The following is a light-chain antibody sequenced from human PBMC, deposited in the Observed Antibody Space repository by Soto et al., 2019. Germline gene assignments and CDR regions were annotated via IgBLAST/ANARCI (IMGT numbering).Light chain of an antibody. CDR1: QSVSSY. J-gene: IGKJ1*01. V-gene: IGKV3-11*01. CDR2: DAS. Sequence: EIVLTQSPATLSLSPGERATLSCRASQSVSSYLAWYQQKPGQAPRLLIYDASNRATGIPARFSGSGSGTDFTLTISSLEPEDFAVYYCQQRSNWNPPWTFGQGTKVEIK. CDR3: QQRSNWNPPWT.